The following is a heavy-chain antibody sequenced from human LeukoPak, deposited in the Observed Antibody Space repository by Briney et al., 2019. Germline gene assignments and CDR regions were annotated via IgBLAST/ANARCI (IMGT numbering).Heavy chain of an antibody. CDR3: AREFCSSTSCYSGDDAFDI. CDR2: IYTSGST. CDR1: GGSISSYY. D-gene: IGHD2-2*02. Sequence: SETLSLTCTVSGGSISSYYWSWIRQPAGKGLEWIGRIYTSGSTNYNPSLKSRVTMSVGTSKNQFSLKLSSVTAADTAVYYCAREFCSSTSCYSGDDAFDIWGQGTMVTVSS. V-gene: IGHV4-4*07. J-gene: IGHJ3*02.